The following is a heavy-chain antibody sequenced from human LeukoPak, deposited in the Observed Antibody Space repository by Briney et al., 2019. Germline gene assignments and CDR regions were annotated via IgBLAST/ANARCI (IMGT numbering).Heavy chain of an antibody. V-gene: IGHV3-23*01. CDR3: AKAADVLLWFGEPGGYYFDY. D-gene: IGHD3-10*01. J-gene: IGHJ4*02. Sequence: PGGSLRLSCAASGFTFSSYAMSWVRQAPGKGLEWDSAISGSGGSTYYADSVKGRFTISRDNSKDTLYLQMNSLRAEDTAVYYCAKAADVLLWFGEPGGYYFDYWGQGTLVTVSS. CDR1: GFTFSSYA. CDR2: ISGSGGST.